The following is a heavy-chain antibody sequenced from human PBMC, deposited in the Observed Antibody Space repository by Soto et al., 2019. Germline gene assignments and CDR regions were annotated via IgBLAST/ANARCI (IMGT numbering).Heavy chain of an antibody. Sequence: EVLLVESGGGMVQPGGSLKLSCAASGFVFKDSSIHWVRQASGKGLEWVGRIRDRAYSYATAYAESVKGRFTISRDDSNNTAYLQMSGLKTEDTAICYCTRLISAAHDYWGQGTLVTVSS. V-gene: IGHV3-73*01. CDR1: GFVFKDSS. J-gene: IGHJ4*02. CDR2: IRDRAYSYAT. CDR3: TRLISAAHDY. D-gene: IGHD3-10*01.